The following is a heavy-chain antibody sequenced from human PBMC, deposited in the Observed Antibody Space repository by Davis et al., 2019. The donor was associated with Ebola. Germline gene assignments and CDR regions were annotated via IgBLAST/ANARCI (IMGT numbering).Heavy chain of an antibody. J-gene: IGHJ4*02. D-gene: IGHD1-26*01. CDR1: GFTFSSYG. CDR2: IWYDGSNK. V-gene: IGHV3-33*01. CDR3: ARDDQRMVRAFDFDY. Sequence: GESLKISCAASGFTFSSYGMHWVRQAPGKGLEWVAVIWYDGSNKYYADSVKGRFTISRDNARDSLFLLMSSLRDEDTAVYYCARDDQRMVRAFDFDYWGQGTLVPVSS.